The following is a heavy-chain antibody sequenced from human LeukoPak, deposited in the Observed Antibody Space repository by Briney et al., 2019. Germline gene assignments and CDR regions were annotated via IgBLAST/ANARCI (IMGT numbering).Heavy chain of an antibody. CDR3: ARPPNTYGYTYFDY. D-gene: IGHD5-18*01. V-gene: IGHV3-30*04. J-gene: IGHJ4*02. CDR1: GFTFSIYA. CDR2: ISYDGSNK. Sequence: GGSLRLSCAASGFTFSIYARHWVRQAPGKGREGVAVISYDGSNKYYADSVKGRFTISRDNSKNTLYLQMNSLTAEDTALYYCARPPNTYGYTYFDYWGQGTLVTVSS.